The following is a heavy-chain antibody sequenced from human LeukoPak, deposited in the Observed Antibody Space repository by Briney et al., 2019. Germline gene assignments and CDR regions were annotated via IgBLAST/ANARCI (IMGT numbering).Heavy chain of an antibody. Sequence: GGSLRLSCAPSGFTFSSYSMNWVRQAPGKGLEWVSSISSSSSYIYYADSVKGRFTISRDNAKNSLYLQMNSLRAEDTAVYYCARGEVLRFLEWFPDYWGQGTLVTVSS. CDR1: GFTFSSYS. V-gene: IGHV3-21*01. CDR3: ARGEVLRFLEWFPDY. CDR2: ISSSSSYI. D-gene: IGHD3-3*01. J-gene: IGHJ4*02.